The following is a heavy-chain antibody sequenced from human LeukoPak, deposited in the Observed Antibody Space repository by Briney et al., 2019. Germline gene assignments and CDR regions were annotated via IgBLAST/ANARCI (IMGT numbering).Heavy chain of an antibody. CDR3: ARRGLVATIML. CDR2: IYYSGST. CDR1: GGSISSSSYY. D-gene: IGHD5-12*01. V-gene: IGHV4-39*01. Sequence: PSETLSLTCTVSGGSISSSSYYWGWIRQPPGKGLEWIGSIYYSGSTYYNPSLKSRVTISVDTSKNQFSLKLSSVTAADTAVYYCARRGLVATIMLWGQGTLVTVSS. J-gene: IGHJ4*02.